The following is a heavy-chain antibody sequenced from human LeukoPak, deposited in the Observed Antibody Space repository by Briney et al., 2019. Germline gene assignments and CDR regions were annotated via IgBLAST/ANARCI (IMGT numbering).Heavy chain of an antibody. CDR3: TTGRDRWQLLFDI. V-gene: IGHV3-15*05. CDR1: GFTFTNAW. Sequence: PGGPLRLSCAASGFTFTNAWMSWVRQAPGKGLEWVGRIKSIGDGGTTEYTAPVQGRFTISRDDSRNTLYLQMNSLKTEDTAVYYCTTGRDRWQLLFDIWGQGTMVAVSS. D-gene: IGHD4-23*01. J-gene: IGHJ3*02. CDR2: IKSIGDGGTT.